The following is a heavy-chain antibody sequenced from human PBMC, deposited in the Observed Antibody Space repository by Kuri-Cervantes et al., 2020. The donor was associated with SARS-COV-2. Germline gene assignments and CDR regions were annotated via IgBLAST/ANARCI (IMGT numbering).Heavy chain of an antibody. CDR1: GGTFSSYA. V-gene: IGHV1-69*04. CDR2: IIPIFSIA. CDR3: ARRVVVTAILDDAFDI. J-gene: IGHJ3*02. D-gene: IGHD2-21*02. Sequence: SVKVSCKASGGTFSSYAISWVRQAPGQGLEWMGRIIPIFSIANYAQKFQGGVTITADKSTSTAYMELSSLRSEDTAVYYCARRVVVTAILDDAFDIWGQGTMVTVSS.